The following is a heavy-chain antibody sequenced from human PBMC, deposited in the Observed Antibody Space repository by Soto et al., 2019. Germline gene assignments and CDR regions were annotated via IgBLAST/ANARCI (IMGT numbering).Heavy chain of an antibody. CDR1: GGSISSSSYY. D-gene: IGHD6-13*01. CDR2: IYYSGST. J-gene: IGHJ4*02. CDR3: AASGSSWYYFDY. V-gene: IGHV4-39*01. Sequence: SETLSLTCTVSGGSISSSSYYWGWIRQPPGKGLEWIGSIYYSGSTYYNPSLKSRVTISVDTSKNQFSLKLSSVTAADTAVYYCAASGSSWYYFDYWGQGTLVTVSS.